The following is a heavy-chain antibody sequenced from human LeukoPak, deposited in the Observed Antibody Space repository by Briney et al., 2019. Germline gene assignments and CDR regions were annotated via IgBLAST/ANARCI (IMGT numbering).Heavy chain of an antibody. V-gene: IGHV3-21*01. CDR1: GFTFSSYA. J-gene: IGHJ3*02. CDR3: ARDWYDNSDAFDI. CDR2: ISSSSSYI. D-gene: IGHD3-9*01. Sequence: PGGSLRLSCAASGFTFSSYAMSWVRQAPGKGLEWVSSISSSSSYIYYADSLKGRFTISRDNAKNSLYLQMNSLRAEDTAVYYCARDWYDNSDAFDIWGQGTMVTVSS.